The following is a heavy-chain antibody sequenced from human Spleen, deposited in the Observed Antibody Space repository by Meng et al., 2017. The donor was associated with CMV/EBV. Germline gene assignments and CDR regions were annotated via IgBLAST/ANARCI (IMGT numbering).Heavy chain of an antibody. CDR2: ISSSSSYI. D-gene: IGHD2/OR15-2a*01. V-gene: IGHV3-21*01. CDR3: ATASIYYFDY. J-gene: IGHJ4*02. Sequence: SCAVSGFTFSCQRLKWVRRAPGKGLECVSSISSSSSYIYYADSVKGRFTISRDNAKNSLSLQMNSLRAEDTAVSYCATASIYYFDYWGQGALVTVSS. CDR1: GFTFSCQR.